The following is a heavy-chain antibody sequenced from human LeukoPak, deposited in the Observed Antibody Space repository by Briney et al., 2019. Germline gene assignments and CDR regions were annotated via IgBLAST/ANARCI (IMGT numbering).Heavy chain of an antibody. CDR3: ARVEMATIYIL. CDR2: IYYSGST. V-gene: IGHV4-59*07. CDR1: VDLHKIYY. D-gene: IGHD5-24*01. J-gene: IGHJ4*02. Sequence: SVTLSLLCTVSVDLHKIYYWNCTRQPPGKALEWIGYIYYSGSTNYNPSLKSRVTISVDTSKNQFSLKLSSVTAADTAVYYCARVEMATIYILWGQGTLVTVSS.